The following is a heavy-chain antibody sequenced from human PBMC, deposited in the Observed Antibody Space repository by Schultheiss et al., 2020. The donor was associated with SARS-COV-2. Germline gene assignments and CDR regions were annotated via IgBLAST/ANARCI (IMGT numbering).Heavy chain of an antibody. CDR1: GFTFSSHA. D-gene: IGHD3-9*01. CDR3: ARASTLSYDILASGGMDV. CDR2: INWNGGST. V-gene: IGHV3-20*04. J-gene: IGHJ6*02. Sequence: GGSLRLSCATSGFTFSSHAMNWVRQIPGKGLDWVSGINWNGGSTGYADSVKGRFTISRDNAKNSLYLQMNSLRAEDTAVYYCARASTLSYDILASGGMDVWGQGTTVTVSS.